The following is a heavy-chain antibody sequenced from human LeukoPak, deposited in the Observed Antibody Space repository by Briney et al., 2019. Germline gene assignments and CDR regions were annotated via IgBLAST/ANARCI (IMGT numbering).Heavy chain of an antibody. CDR1: GFIFSSNY. V-gene: IGHV3-53*01. Sequence: GGSLRLSCAASGFIFSSNYMSWVRQAPGKGLEWVSVIYSDGSTYYAESVKGRFTISRDNSKNTLYLQMNSLRAKDTAVYYCARGHDSGYYYYGMDVWGQGTTVTVSS. J-gene: IGHJ6*02. CDR3: ARGHDSGYYYYGMDV. D-gene: IGHD1-1*01. CDR2: IYSDGST.